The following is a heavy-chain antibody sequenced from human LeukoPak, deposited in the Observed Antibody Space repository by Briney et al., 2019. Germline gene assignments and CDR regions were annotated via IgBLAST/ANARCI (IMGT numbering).Heavy chain of an antibody. V-gene: IGHV1-2*02. CDR1: GYTFTSYG. CDR3: ARDRGRVAGTHFDY. D-gene: IGHD6-19*01. Sequence: GASVKVSCKASGYTFTSYGISWVRQAPGQGLEWMGWINPNSGGTDYAQKFQGRVTMTRDTSISTAYMELSRLRSDDTAVYYCARDRGRVAGTHFDYWGQGTLVTVSS. CDR2: INPNSGGT. J-gene: IGHJ4*02.